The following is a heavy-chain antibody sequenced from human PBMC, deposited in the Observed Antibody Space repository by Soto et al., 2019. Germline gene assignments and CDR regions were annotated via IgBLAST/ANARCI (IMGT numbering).Heavy chain of an antibody. J-gene: IGHJ6*02. CDR1: GDSISNSVHY. Sequence: QVQLQESGPGLVKPSQTLFLTCTVSGDSISNSVHYWGWIRQRPGKGLEWIGNIYHGGTTFYEQSRRSRVTISVDTSDNQLSLALTPVTAADAALYLCARIWSPPPSRYISEGGGYSDCGLDVWGQGTTVSVSS. CDR3: ARIWSPPPSRYISEGGGYSDCGLDV. V-gene: IGHV4-30-4*01. D-gene: IGHD6-19*01. CDR2: IYHGGTT.